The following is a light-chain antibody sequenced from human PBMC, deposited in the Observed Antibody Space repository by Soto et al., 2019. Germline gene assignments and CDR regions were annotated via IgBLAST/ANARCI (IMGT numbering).Light chain of an antibody. Sequence: IVLTQSPCTLSLSPGERATLPCRASQSVSSSYLAWYQQKPGQAPRLLIYGASSRATGIPDRFSGSGSGTDFTLTISRLEPEDFAVYYCQQYGISPRTFGQGTKVDI. V-gene: IGKV3-20*01. J-gene: IGKJ1*01. CDR3: QQYGISPRT. CDR2: GAS. CDR1: QSVSSSY.